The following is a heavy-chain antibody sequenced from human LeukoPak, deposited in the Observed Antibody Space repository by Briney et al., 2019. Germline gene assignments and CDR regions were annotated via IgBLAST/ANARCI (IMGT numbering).Heavy chain of an antibody. J-gene: IGHJ1*01. V-gene: IGHV4-34*01. Sequence: SETLSLTCAVYGGSFSGYYWSWIRQPPGKGLEWIGEINHSGSTNYNPSLKSRVTISVDTSNNQFSLTLNSVTAADTALYFCARRRYYDSTGYLDWGQGTLVTVSS. D-gene: IGHD3-22*01. CDR3: ARRRYYDSTGYLD. CDR1: GGSFSGYY. CDR2: INHSGST.